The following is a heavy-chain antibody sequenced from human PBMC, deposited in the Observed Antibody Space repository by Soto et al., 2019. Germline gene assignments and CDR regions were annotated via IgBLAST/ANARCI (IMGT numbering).Heavy chain of an antibody. V-gene: IGHV3-9*01. J-gene: IGHJ4*02. CDR1: GFTFDDYA. CDR3: VRGYGDYEGFQY. Sequence: EVQLVEAGGGLVQPGRSLRLSCVGSGFTFDDYAMHWVRQAAGKGLEWVSGISWDSDTIEYADSVQGRFTISRDNAKNSVDLQMNSLRAEDTAVYYCVRGYGDYEGFQYWGQGTRVTVSS. CDR2: ISWDSDTI. D-gene: IGHD4-17*01.